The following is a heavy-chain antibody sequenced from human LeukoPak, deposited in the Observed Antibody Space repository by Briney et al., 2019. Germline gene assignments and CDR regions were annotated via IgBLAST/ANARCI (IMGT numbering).Heavy chain of an antibody. CDR3: ASDIVSTMFY. CDR1: GFTFSSYG. CDR2: ISFDGGNK. Sequence: GGSLRLSCAASGFTFSSYGMHWVRQAPGKGLECVAVISFDGGNKYYADSVKGRFTISRDNSKNTLYLQMKSVRAEDTAVYYCASDIVSTMFYWGEGTIVTVSS. V-gene: IGHV3-30*03. J-gene: IGHJ4*02. D-gene: IGHD5/OR15-5a*01.